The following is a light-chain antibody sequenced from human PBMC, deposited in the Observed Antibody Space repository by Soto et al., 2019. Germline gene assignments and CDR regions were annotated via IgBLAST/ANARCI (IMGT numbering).Light chain of an antibody. CDR1: SSDVGSYNH. Sequence: QSALTQPASVSGSPGQSITISCTGTSSDVGSYNHVSWYQQHPGKAPKLMIYEVSKRPSGVSNRFSGSKSGNTASLTISGLQAEDEADYYCCSYAGSSTYVFGTGTKLTVL. CDR3: CSYAGSSTYV. J-gene: IGLJ1*01. CDR2: EVS. V-gene: IGLV2-23*02.